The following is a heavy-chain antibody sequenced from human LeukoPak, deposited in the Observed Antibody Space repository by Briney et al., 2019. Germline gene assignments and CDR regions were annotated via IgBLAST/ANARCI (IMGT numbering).Heavy chain of an antibody. CDR1: GFTFTSYW. V-gene: IGHV5-51*01. CDR3: ARLDSSGVDY. Sequence: GESLRISCKGSGFTFTSYWIAWVRQMPGKGLEWMGIIYPGDSDTRYSPSFQGQVTISADKSINTAYLQWSSLKASDTAMYYCARLDSSGVDYWGQGTLVIVSS. CDR2: IYPGDSDT. J-gene: IGHJ4*02. D-gene: IGHD6-19*01.